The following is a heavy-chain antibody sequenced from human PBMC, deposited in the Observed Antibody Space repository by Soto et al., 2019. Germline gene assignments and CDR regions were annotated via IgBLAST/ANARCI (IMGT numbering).Heavy chain of an antibody. CDR1: GASVSSSTYS. V-gene: IGHV4-39*01. CDR3: ASQASPYYYYGMDV. CDR2: IYSSENT. Sequence: SETLSLTCTVSGASVSSSTYSWGWIRQSPGQGLEWIGTIYSSENTYYNPSLLSRVTISVDTSKNEFSLKLSSVTAADTAVYYCASQASPYYYYGMDVWGQGTTVTVSS. J-gene: IGHJ6*02.